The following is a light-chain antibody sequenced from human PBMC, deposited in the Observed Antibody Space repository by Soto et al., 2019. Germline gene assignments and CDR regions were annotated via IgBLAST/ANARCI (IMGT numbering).Light chain of an antibody. Sequence: DLRMTPSPSSLYASVGYRVTITFRASQSISSYLNWYKQKPGKAPKVLIYAASSLQSGVPSRFSGSGSGTDFTLTISSLQPEDFATYYCQQSYSTPRTFGQGTKVDIK. CDR2: AAS. J-gene: IGKJ1*01. CDR1: QSISSY. V-gene: IGKV1-39*01. CDR3: QQSYSTPRT.